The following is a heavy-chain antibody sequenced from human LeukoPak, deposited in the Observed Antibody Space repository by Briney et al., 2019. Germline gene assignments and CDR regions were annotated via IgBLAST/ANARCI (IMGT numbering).Heavy chain of an antibody. CDR1: GYTFTGYY. CDR3: ARGVPAAIRTIRWFDP. J-gene: IGHJ5*02. D-gene: IGHD2-2*02. Sequence: VKVSCKASGYTFTGYYMHWVRQAPGQGLEWMGWINPNSGGTNYAQKFQGRVTMTRDTSISTAYMELSRLRSDDTAVYYCARGVPAAIRTIRWFDPWGQGTLVTVSS. CDR2: INPNSGGT. V-gene: IGHV1-2*02.